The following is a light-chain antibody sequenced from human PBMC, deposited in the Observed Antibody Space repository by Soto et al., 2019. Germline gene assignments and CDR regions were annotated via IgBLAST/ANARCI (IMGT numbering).Light chain of an antibody. CDR1: SSDVGGYNL. CDR2: EGS. CDR3: CSYADTSTRFV. Sequence: QSVLTQPASVSGSPGQSITISCTGTSSDVGGYNLVSWYQQHPGKAPKLMIFEGSKRPSGISDRFSGSKSGNTASLTISGLQPEDEADYYCCSYADTSTRFVFGTGTKVTVL. V-gene: IGLV2-23*01. J-gene: IGLJ1*01.